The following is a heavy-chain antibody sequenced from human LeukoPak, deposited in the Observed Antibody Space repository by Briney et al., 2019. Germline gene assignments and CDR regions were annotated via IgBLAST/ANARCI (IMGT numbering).Heavy chain of an antibody. CDR3: AYLDSSGYYYGRLRY. J-gene: IGHJ4*02. V-gene: IGHV3-23*01. CDR2: ISAGGDRT. Sequence: GGSLRLSCVASGFTFSDHAMSWVRQTPAKGLESVSSISAGGDRTHYADSVKGRFTVSRDNSKNTLYLHMNSLRAEDTAVYFCAYLDSSGYYYGRLRYWGQGTPVTVSS. CDR1: GFTFSDHA. D-gene: IGHD3-22*01.